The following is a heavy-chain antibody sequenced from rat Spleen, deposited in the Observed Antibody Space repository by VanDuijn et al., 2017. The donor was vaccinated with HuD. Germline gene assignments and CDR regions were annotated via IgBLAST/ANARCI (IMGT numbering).Heavy chain of an antibody. J-gene: IGHJ2*01. CDR2: ITNTGDST. CDR1: GFTFSNYG. CDR3: TAGGGYWDY. D-gene: IGHD1-11*01. V-gene: IGHV5-31*01. Sequence: EVQLVESGGGLVQPGRSLKLSCAASGFTFSNYGMAWIRQAPGKGLEWVASITNTGDSTYYPDSVKGRFTISRDNAKSTLYLQMNSLRSEDTATYYCTAGGGYWDYWGQGVMVTVSS.